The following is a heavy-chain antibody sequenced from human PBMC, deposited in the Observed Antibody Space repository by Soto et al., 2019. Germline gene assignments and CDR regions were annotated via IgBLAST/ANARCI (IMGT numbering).Heavy chain of an antibody. D-gene: IGHD2-21*01. CDR1: GFTFSTYW. CDR2: ITTDGSST. CDR3: VRGVGGANKALDS. Sequence: EVQLVQSGEVLVQPGGSLRLSCAASGFTFSTYWMHWVRQAPGKGLVWVSLITTDGSSTTYADSVKGRFTISRDNAKNKMNREMDGVRAEDKCAYYCVRGVGGANKALDSWGQGTLVTVSS. J-gene: IGHJ4*02. V-gene: IGHV3-74*03.